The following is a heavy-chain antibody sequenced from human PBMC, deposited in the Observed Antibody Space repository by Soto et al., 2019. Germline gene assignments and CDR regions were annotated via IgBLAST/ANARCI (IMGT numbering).Heavy chain of an antibody. CDR2: ISYDGTNK. D-gene: IGHD6-13*01. CDR1: GFTFRRYA. V-gene: IGHV3-30*01. J-gene: IGHJ4*02. Sequence: QVQLVESGGGVVQPGRSLRLSCAASGFTFRRYAMDWVRQAPGMGLEWVAVISYDGTNKYYADSVKGRFTISRDNSKNTLSLQMNTLRPDDTAVYYCARGDSNSWSDYWGQGTLVTVSS. CDR3: ARGDSNSWSDY.